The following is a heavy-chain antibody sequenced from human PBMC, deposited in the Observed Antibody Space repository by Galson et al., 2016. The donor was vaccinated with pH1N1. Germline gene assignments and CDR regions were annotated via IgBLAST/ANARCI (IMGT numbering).Heavy chain of an antibody. D-gene: IGHD4-17*01. CDR3: ARAGYGDYVGYFDY. J-gene: IGHJ4*02. CDR1: GCTFISYD. CDR2: ISGYNGNT. V-gene: IGHV1-18*01. Sequence: SVKVSCKASGCTFISYDISWVRQAPGQGLEWMGRISGYNGNTNYAQKLQGRATMTTDTSTSTAYMELRSLRSDDTAVYYCARAGYGDYVGYFDYWGQGTLVTVSS.